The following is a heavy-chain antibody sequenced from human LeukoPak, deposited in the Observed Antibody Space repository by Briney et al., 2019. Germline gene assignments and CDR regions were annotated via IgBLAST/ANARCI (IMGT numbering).Heavy chain of an antibody. Sequence: GASVKVSCKASGYTFTTYDISWVRQATGQGLEWMGWMNPNSGNTGYAQKFQGRVTMTRNTSISTAYMELNSLRSEDTAVYYCARGSKFMTTVEGYCFDYWGQGTLVTVSS. CDR1: GYTFTTYD. J-gene: IGHJ4*02. CDR2: MNPNSGNT. V-gene: IGHV1-8*02. CDR3: ARGSKFMTTVEGYCFDY. D-gene: IGHD4-23*01.